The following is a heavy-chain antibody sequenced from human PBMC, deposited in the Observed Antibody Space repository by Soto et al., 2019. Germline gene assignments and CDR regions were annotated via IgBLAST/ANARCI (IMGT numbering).Heavy chain of an antibody. V-gene: IGHV3-9*01. Sequence: EVQLVESGGGLVQPGRSLRLSCGASGFTFNDHAMHWVRQAPGKGLEWVSGISWNSGSVGYADSVKGRFTISRDNAKNSVYLQMSSLRAEDTALYYCAKDSGGGVGLFDYWGQGTLVTVSS. CDR1: GFTFNDHA. J-gene: IGHJ4*02. CDR3: AKDSGGGVGLFDY. D-gene: IGHD3-16*01. CDR2: ISWNSGSV.